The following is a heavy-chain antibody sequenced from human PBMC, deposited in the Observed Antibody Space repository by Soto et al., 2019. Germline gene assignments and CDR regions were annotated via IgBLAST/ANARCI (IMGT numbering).Heavy chain of an antibody. D-gene: IGHD3-22*01. V-gene: IGHV3-30-3*01. J-gene: IGHJ4*02. CDR1: GFTFSSYP. Sequence: HPGGSLRLSCAASGFTFSSYPMHWVRQPPGKGLEWVATFSYDGSNEYYADSVKGRFTISRDNSKNILNLQMSSLRAEDTAVYYCARGLYYYDARGSSFDFWGQGTLVTVSS. CDR3: ARGLYYYDARGSSFDF. CDR2: FSYDGSNE.